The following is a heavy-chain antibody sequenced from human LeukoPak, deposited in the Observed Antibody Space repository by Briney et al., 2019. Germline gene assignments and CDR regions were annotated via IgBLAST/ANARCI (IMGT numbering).Heavy chain of an antibody. Sequence: GGSLRLSCAASGFTFSSYGMHWVRQAPGKGLEWVAFIRYDGSNKYYADSVKGRFTISRDNSKNTLYLQMNSLRAEDTAVYYCSKVSSFGVITDRGAFDYWGQGTLVTVSS. V-gene: IGHV3-30*02. CDR1: GFTFSSYG. D-gene: IGHD3-22*01. J-gene: IGHJ4*02. CDR2: IRYDGSNK. CDR3: SKVSSFGVITDRGAFDY.